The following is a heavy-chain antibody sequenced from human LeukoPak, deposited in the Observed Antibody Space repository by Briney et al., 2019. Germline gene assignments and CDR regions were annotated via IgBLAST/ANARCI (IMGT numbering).Heavy chain of an antibody. CDR3: ARVQGHALPTNALDF. V-gene: IGHV3-30*03. D-gene: IGHD5-12*01. CDR2: ISYDGSNK. J-gene: IGHJ3*01. CDR1: GFTFSSYG. Sequence: GGSLRLSCAASGFTFSSYGMHWVRQAPGKGLEWVAVISYDGSNKYYADSVKGRFTISRDNSKNTLYLQMNSLRAEDTAVYYCARVQGHALPTNALDFWGQGTMVTVSS.